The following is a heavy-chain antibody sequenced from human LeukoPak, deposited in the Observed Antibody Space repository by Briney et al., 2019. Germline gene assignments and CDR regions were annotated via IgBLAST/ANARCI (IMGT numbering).Heavy chain of an antibody. J-gene: IGHJ3*02. CDR2: IYYSGST. V-gene: IGHV4-59*01. CDR3: ARVFGPFTGTLSHDAFDI. D-gene: IGHD3-16*01. CDR1: GGSISSYY. Sequence: SETLSLTCTVSGGSISSYYWSWIRQPPGKGLEWIGYIYYSGSTNYNPSLKSRVTISVDTSKTKISLNLSTVTAADTAVYHWARVFGPFTGTLSHDAFDIWGQGTMVTVSS.